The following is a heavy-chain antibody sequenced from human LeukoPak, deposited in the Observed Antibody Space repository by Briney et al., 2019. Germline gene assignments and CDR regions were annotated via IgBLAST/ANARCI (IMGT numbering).Heavy chain of an antibody. Sequence: GGSLRLSCAASGFTFSSSAMSWVRQAPGKGLEWVSTISGSDSSTHYADSVKGRFTISRDNSKNTLYLQMNSLRADDTAVYYCAKSGYNRFDYWGQGTLVTVSS. V-gene: IGHV3-23*01. CDR3: AKSGYNRFDY. CDR2: ISGSDSST. J-gene: IGHJ4*02. D-gene: IGHD5-24*01. CDR1: GFTFSSSA.